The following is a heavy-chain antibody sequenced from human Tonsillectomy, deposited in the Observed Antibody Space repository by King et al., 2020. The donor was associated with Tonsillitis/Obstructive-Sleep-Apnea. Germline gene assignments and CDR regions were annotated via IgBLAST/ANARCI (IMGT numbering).Heavy chain of an antibody. D-gene: IGHD5-18*01. Sequence: QLVQSGAEVKKSGSSVKVSCKASGGTFSNYAISWVRQAPGQGLEWMGRIIPFLAIANYAQKFQGRVTITADKSTSTAYMELSRLRSEDTAVYYCARDVDNTTMVTDYYYYIDVWGKGPPVTVSS. V-gene: IGHV1-69*04. J-gene: IGHJ6*03. CDR2: IIPFLAIA. CDR1: GGTFSNYA. CDR3: ARDVDNTTMVTDYYYYIDV.